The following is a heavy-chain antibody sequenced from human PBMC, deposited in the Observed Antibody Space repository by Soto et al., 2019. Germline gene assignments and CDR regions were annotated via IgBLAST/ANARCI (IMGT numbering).Heavy chain of an antibody. J-gene: IGHJ6*02. CDR1: GFTFSSHT. V-gene: IGHV3-23*01. CDR3: AKLVRS. D-gene: IGHD2-15*01. CDR2: IRGSGGST. Sequence: EVQLLESGGGLVQPGGSLRLSCAGSGFTFSSHTMSWVRQGPGRGLEWVSGIRGSGGSTYYADSVKGRFTISRDNSKNTLYLQMNSLRAEDTAVYYCAKLVRSRGQGTTVTVAS.